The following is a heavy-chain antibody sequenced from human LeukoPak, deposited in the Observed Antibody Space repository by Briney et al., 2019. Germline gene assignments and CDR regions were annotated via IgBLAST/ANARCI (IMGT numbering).Heavy chain of an antibody. V-gene: IGHV4-4*07. D-gene: IGHD2-15*01. Sequence: SETLSLTCTVPGGSISSYYWSWIRQPAGKGLEWIGRIYTSGSTNYNPSLKSRVTMSVDTSKNQFSLKLSSVTAADTAVYYCARVACSGGSCYSGWFDPWGQGTLVTVSS. CDR1: GGSISSYY. J-gene: IGHJ5*02. CDR2: IYTSGST. CDR3: ARVACSGGSCYSGWFDP.